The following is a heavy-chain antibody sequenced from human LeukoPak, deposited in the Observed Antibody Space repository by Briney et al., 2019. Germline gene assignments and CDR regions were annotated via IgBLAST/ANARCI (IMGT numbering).Heavy chain of an antibody. Sequence: ASVKVSCKASGYTFNGYYIHWVRQAPGQGLEWMGWINPNSGGTNYAQKFQGRVTMTRDTSISTAYMELSRLRSDDTAVYYCARIRDVTIFGVVNPTFDYWGQGTLVTVSS. CDR2: INPNSGGT. J-gene: IGHJ4*02. V-gene: IGHV1-2*02. CDR1: GYTFNGYY. D-gene: IGHD3-3*01. CDR3: ARIRDVTIFGVVNPTFDY.